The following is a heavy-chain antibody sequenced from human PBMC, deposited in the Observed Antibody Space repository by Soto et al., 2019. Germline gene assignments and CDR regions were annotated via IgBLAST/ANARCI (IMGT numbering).Heavy chain of an antibody. CDR1: GFTFDDYA. D-gene: IGHD6-13*01. J-gene: IGHJ4*02. V-gene: IGHV3-9*01. Sequence: GGSLRLSCAASGFTFDDYAMHWVRQAPGKGQEWVSGISWNSGSIGYADSAKGRFTISRDNAKNSLYLQMNSLRAEDTALYYCAKYISLAAAGTLDYSGQRTLVTVSS. CDR2: ISWNSGSI. CDR3: AKYISLAAAGTLDY.